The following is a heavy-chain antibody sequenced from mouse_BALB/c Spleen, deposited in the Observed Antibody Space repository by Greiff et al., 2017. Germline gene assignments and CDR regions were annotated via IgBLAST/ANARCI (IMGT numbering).Heavy chain of an antibody. J-gene: IGHJ4*01. CDR1: GFTFSDYY. Sequence: EVQGVESGGGLVKPGGSLKLSCAASGFTFSDYYMYWVRQTPEKRLEWVATISDGGSYTYYQDSVKGRDTISRDTAKNTLYLQMSSLKSEDTAMYYCARDYYYAIEYWGQGTSVTVSA. V-gene: IGHV5-4*02. CDR2: ISDGGSYT. CDR3: ARDYYYAIEY.